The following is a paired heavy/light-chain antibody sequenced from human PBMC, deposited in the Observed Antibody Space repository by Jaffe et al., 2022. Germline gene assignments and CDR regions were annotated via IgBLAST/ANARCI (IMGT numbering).Heavy chain of an antibody. CDR1: GFTFSNYA. CDR3: AKAAKEVARANHYFSYYMDV. D-gene: IGHD5-12*01. J-gene: IGHJ6*03. V-gene: IGHV3-23*01. CDR2: ICGSGGCT. Sequence: EVQLLESGGGFVQPGGSLRLSCAASGFTFSNYAMSWVRHAPGKGLEWVSAICGSGGCTYYADSVKGRFTISRDNSKNTQYLQMNSLRAEDTAVYYCAKAAKEVARANHYFSYYMDVWGKGTTVTVSS.
Light chain of an antibody. CDR3: MQGIHLPGT. J-gene: IGKJ1*01. CDR1: QSLLYTDGKTY. Sequence: IVMTQTPLSLSVTPGQPASISCKSSQSLLYTDGKTYLYWYLQKPGQSPQLLIYEVSSRFSGVPDRFTGSGSGTDFTLKISRVEAEDVGVYYCMQGIHLPGTFGQGTKVEIK. V-gene: IGKV2-29*02. CDR2: EVS.